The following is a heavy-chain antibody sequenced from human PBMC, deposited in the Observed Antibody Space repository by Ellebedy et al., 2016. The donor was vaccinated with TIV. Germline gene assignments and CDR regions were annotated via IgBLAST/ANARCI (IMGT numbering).Heavy chain of an antibody. CDR1: AFTVTTKY. J-gene: IGHJ4*02. CDR2: IKQDGSEK. V-gene: IGHV3-7*03. D-gene: IGHD1-1*01. Sequence: GESLKISCTASAFTVTTKYMSWVRQAPGKGLEWVANIKQDGSEKYYVDSVKGRFTISRDNAKNSLYLQMNSLRAEDTAVYYCAGRAYTWNDGSLFDYWGQGTLVTVSS. CDR3: AGRAYTWNDGSLFDY.